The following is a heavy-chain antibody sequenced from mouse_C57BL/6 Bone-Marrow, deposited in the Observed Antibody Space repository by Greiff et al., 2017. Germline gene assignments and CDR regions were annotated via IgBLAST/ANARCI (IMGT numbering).Heavy chain of an antibody. Sequence: DVMLVESGGDLVKPGGSLKLSCAASGFTFSSYGMSWVRQTPDKRLEWVATISSGGSYTYYPDSVKGRFTISRDNAKNTLYLQMSSLKSEDTAMYYCARLRGGSYFDYWGQGTTLTVSS. CDR2: ISSGGSYT. CDR3: ARLRGGSYFDY. CDR1: GFTFSSYG. D-gene: IGHD2-12*01. V-gene: IGHV5-6*02. J-gene: IGHJ2*01.